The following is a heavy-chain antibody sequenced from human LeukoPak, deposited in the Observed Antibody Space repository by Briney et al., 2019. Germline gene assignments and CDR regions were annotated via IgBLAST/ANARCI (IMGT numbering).Heavy chain of an antibody. J-gene: IGHJ4*02. D-gene: IGHD1-26*01. CDR1: GASLSTYY. V-gene: IGHV4-59*01. CDR2: IPYSGST. Sequence: SETLSLTCTVSGASLSTYYWSWIRQPPGKGLGWIGYIPYSGSTNYNPSLKSRATISVDTSKNQFSLNLSSVTAADTAVYYCARATVGGLAYWGQGTLVTVSS. CDR3: ARATVGGLAY.